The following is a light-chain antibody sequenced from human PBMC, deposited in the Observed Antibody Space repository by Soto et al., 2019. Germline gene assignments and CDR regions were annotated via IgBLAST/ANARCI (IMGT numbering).Light chain of an antibody. CDR3: QQYGNSPIT. CDR2: GTS. Sequence: EIVMTQSPATLSVSPGARATLSCRASQSVSSNLAWYQQKPGQAPRILSYGTSSRATGIPDRFSGSGSGTEFTLTISRLEPEDFAVYYCQQYGNSPITFGQGTRLEIK. V-gene: IGKV3-20*01. J-gene: IGKJ5*01. CDR1: QSVSSN.